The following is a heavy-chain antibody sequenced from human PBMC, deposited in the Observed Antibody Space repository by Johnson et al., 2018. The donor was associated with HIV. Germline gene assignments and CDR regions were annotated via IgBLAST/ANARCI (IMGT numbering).Heavy chain of an antibody. CDR1: GFTFSSYG. D-gene: IGHD3-16*01. CDR3: ARERRPWGPDAFDI. Sequence: QMLLVESGGGLVQPGGSLRLSCAASGFTFSSYGMHWVRQAPGKGLEWVAVISYDGSNKYYADSVKGRFTISRDNSKNTLYLQMNSLRAEDTAVYYCARERRPWGPDAFDIWGQGTMVTVSS. V-gene: IGHV3-30*03. CDR2: ISYDGSNK. J-gene: IGHJ3*02.